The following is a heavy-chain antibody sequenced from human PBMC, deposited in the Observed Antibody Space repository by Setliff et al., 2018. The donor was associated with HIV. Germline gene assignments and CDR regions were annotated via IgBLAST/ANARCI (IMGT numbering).Heavy chain of an antibody. CDR3: ASQGRITIFSGGALGL. CDR2: IKEDGSEK. D-gene: IGHD3-3*01. Sequence: GSLRLSCAASGFTFSRYWMSWVRQAPGKGLEWVANIKEDGSEKYYVDSVKGRFTISRDNAKNSLYLQMNNLRAEDTALYYCASQGRITIFSGGALGLWGQGTMVTVSS. V-gene: IGHV3-7*01. CDR1: GFTFSRYW. J-gene: IGHJ3*01.